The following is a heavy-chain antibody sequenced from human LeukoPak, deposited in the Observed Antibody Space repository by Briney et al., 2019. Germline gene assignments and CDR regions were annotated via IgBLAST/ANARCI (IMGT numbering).Heavy chain of an antibody. J-gene: IGHJ4*02. CDR2: ISGSGGRT. CDR1: GFTFSTYA. Sequence: GGSLRLSRAASGFTFSTYAMNWVRQAPGMGLEWVSVISGSGGRTKYADSAKGRFTISRDNSKNTLYLQMNSLRAEDTAVYYCAKDYDYVWGSYDNYFDYWGQGTLVTVSS. CDR3: AKDYDYVWGSYDNYFDY. V-gene: IGHV3-23*01. D-gene: IGHD3-16*01.